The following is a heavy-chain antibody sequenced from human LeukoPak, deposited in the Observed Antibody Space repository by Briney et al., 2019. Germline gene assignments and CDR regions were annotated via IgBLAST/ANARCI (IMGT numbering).Heavy chain of an antibody. CDR1: GFTFTTYA. J-gene: IGHJ4*02. Sequence: GGSLRLSCAASGFTFTTYAMTWVRQAPGKGLEWVSSISSSGVSTYYADSVKGRFTISRDNSKNSLYLQMNSLRTEDTALYYCAKDLPQYYDFWSGYYGGFDYWGQGTLVTVSS. CDR3: AKDLPQYYDFWSGYYGGFDY. V-gene: IGHV3-23*01. D-gene: IGHD3-3*01. CDR2: ISSSGVST.